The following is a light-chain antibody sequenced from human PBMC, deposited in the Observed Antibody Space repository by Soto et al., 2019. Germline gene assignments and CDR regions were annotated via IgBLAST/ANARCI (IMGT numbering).Light chain of an antibody. Sequence: SCELTQPPSVSVAPGQTARITCGGDNIGSMSVHWYQQRPGQAPVLVVYSVNDRPAGIPERFSGSNSGNTATLTIGRVEAGDEADYYCQVWDPFSDHLFVFGRGTKLTVL. J-gene: IGLJ1*01. V-gene: IGLV3-21*02. CDR1: NIGSMS. CDR2: SVN. CDR3: QVWDPFSDHLFV.